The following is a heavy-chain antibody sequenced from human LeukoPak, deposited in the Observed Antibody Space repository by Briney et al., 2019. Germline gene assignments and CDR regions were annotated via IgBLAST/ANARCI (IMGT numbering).Heavy chain of an antibody. V-gene: IGHV3-74*01. CDR2: INSDGSST. J-gene: IGHJ4*02. CDR3: ARDRYSYGSRDFDY. D-gene: IGHD5-18*01. Sequence: PGGSLRLSCAASGFTFSSYWMHWVRQAPGKGLVWVLRINSDGSSTSYADSVKGRFTISRDNAKNTLYLQMNSLRAEDTAVYYCARDRYSYGSRDFDYWGQGTLVTVSS. CDR1: GFTFSSYW.